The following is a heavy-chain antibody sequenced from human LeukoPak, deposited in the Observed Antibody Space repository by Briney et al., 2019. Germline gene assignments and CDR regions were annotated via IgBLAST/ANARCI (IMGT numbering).Heavy chain of an antibody. Sequence: PSETLSLTCDVSGDSLSTYYWSWIRQSPGRGLEWIGYIYYSGITNYNPSLQSRVTISADTSKNQLSMSLSSVTAADTAVYYCARGAGSVAFGIWGQGTVVTVSS. CDR3: ARGAGSVAFGI. J-gene: IGHJ3*02. V-gene: IGHV4-59*01. D-gene: IGHD3-10*01. CDR1: GDSLSTYY. CDR2: IYYSGIT.